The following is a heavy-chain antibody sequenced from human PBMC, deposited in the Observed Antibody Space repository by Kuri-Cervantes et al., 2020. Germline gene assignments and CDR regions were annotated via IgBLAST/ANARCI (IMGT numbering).Heavy chain of an antibody. D-gene: IGHD3-22*01. Sequence: SETLSLTCTLAGGSMSSYYWSCIRQPPGKGLAWIGYIYYSGSTNYNPSLKSRVTISVDTSKNQFSLKLSSVTAADTAGYYCAKYYYDSSGWWLDAFDIWGQGTMVTVSS. J-gene: IGHJ3*02. CDR3: AKYYYDSSGWWLDAFDI. CDR1: GGSMSSYY. V-gene: IGHV4-59*13. CDR2: IYYSGST.